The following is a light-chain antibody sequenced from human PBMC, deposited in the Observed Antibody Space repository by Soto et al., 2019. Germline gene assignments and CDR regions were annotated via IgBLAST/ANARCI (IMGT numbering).Light chain of an antibody. CDR2: GAS. J-gene: IGKJ1*01. Sequence: EVAVTQSPATLSVSPGERVTLSCGASQSVSSNLAWYQQKPGRAPRLLIYGASTRATGIPARFSGSGSGTEFTLTISSLQSEDFAVYYCHQYNNWPRTFGRGTKVEIK. CDR1: QSVSSN. CDR3: HQYNNWPRT. V-gene: IGKV3-15*01.